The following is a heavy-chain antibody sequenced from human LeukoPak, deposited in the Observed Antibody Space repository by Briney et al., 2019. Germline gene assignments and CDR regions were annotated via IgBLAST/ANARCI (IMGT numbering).Heavy chain of an antibody. CDR2: IKTKTDGATT. CDR1: GFTFSNAW. J-gene: IGHJ4*02. Sequence: GGSLRLTCAASGFTFSNAWMSWVRQAPGKGLEWVGRIKTKTDGATTDYGTPVKGRFTISRDDSENTLYLQMNSLKTEDTAVYFCTKNYYDTSGSLFYWGQGTLVTVSS. CDR3: TKNYYDTSGSLFY. D-gene: IGHD3-22*01. V-gene: IGHV3-15*01.